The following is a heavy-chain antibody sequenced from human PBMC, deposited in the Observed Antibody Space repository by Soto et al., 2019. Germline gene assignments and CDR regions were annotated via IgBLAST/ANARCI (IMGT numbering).Heavy chain of an antibody. CDR1: GDCIRSSVYD. CDR3: ARLGGYCSGGSCYRGDNWFDP. D-gene: IGHD2-15*01. J-gene: IGHJ5*02. V-gene: IGHV4-61*08. Sequence: SGTLALTCTVSGDCIRSSVYDVSLNRQHPGKGLEWIGYIYYSGSTNYNPSLKSRVTISVDTSKNQFSLKLSSVTAADTAVYYCARLGGYCSGGSCYRGDNWFDPWGQGTLVTVS. CDR2: IYYSGST.